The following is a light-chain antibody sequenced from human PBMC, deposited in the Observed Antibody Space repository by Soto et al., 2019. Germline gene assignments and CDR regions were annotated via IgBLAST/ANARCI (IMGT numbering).Light chain of an antibody. V-gene: IGKV3-20*01. J-gene: IGKJ2*01. CDR2: GAS. Sequence: EIVLTQSPGTLSLSPGERATLSCRASQSVGSTYLAWYQQKPGQAPRLLIHGASSRATGIPDRFSGSGSGTDFTLSISRLEPEDFVVYYCQQYGGSPPYTFGQGTKLEIK. CDR1: QSVGSTY. CDR3: QQYGGSPPYT.